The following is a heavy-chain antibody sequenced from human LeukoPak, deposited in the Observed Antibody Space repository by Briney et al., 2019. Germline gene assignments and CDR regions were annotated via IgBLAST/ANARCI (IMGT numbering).Heavy chain of an antibody. CDR3: ARLLRQGYDSSPFDP. CDR1: GYSLTSYW. J-gene: IGHJ5*02. V-gene: IGHV5-51*01. D-gene: IGHD3-22*01. CDR2: IYPGDSHT. Sequence: GESLKISCKGSGYSLTSYWIGWVRQMPGKGLEWMGIIYPGDSHTRYSPSFQGQVTISVDKSISTAYLQWSSLKASDTAMYYCARLLRQGYDSSPFDPWGQGTLVTVSS.